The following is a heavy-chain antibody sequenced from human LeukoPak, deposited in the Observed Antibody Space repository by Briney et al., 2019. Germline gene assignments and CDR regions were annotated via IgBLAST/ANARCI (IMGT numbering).Heavy chain of an antibody. Sequence: GASVKVSCKASGGTFSSYAISWVRQAPGQGLEWMGGTIPIFGTANYAQKFQGRVTITADESTSTAYMELSSLRSEDTAVYYCARLREASYYYMDVWGKGTTVTVSS. J-gene: IGHJ6*03. CDR3: ARLREASYYYMDV. V-gene: IGHV1-69*13. D-gene: IGHD3-16*01. CDR2: TIPIFGTA. CDR1: GGTFSSYA.